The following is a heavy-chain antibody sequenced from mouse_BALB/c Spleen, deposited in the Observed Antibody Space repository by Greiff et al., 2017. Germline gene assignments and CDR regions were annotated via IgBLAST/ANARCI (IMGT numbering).Heavy chain of an antibody. Sequence: QVQLQQSGPELVKPGASVKISCKASGYAFSSSWMNWVKQRPGQGLEWIGRIYPGDGDTNYNGKFKGKATLTADISSSTAYMQLSSLTSVDSAVYFCARARYDGNRFAYWGQGTLVTVSA. D-gene: IGHD2-14*01. CDR1: GYAFSSSW. J-gene: IGHJ3*01. V-gene: IGHV1-82*01. CDR2: IYPGDGDT. CDR3: ARARYDGNRFAY.